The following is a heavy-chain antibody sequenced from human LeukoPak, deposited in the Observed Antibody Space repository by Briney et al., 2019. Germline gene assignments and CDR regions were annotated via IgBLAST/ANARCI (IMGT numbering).Heavy chain of an antibody. CDR1: GGSISSSSHY. CDR2: IYYSGTP. CDR3: VRWQSGSMFHPP. J-gene: IGHJ5*02. V-gene: IGHV4-39*01. Sequence: PSETLSLTCTVSGGSISSSSHYWGWIRQPPGKGLEWIGSIYYSGTPAYNPSLKSRVTISVDTSKNQFSLKLSSVTAADTAVYYCVRWQSGSMFHPPWGQGTLVTVSS. D-gene: IGHD3-10*02.